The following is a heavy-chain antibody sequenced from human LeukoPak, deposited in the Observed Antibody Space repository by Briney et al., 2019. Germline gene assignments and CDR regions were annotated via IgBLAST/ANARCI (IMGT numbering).Heavy chain of an antibody. J-gene: IGHJ5*02. Sequence: GGSLRLSCAASGFTFSSYWMHWVRQAPGKGLVWVSRTNTDGSSTSYADSVKGRFTISRDNAKNTLYLQMNSLRAEDTAVYYCACESGGDGSGSPWFDPWGQGTLVTVSS. CDR3: ACESGGDGSGSPWFDP. V-gene: IGHV3-74*01. CDR1: GFTFSSYW. CDR2: TNTDGSST. D-gene: IGHD3-10*01.